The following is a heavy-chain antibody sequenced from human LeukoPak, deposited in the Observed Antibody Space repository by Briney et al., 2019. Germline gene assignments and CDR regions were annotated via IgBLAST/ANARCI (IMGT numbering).Heavy chain of an antibody. J-gene: IGHJ1*01. CDR3: AKDSDYGDYVKYFQH. Sequence: GGTLRLSCAASGFTFSSYGMSWVRQAPGKGLEWVSAISGSGGSTYYADSVKGRFTISRDNSKNTLYLQMNSLRAEDTPVYYCAKDSDYGDYVKYFQHWGQGTLVTVSS. D-gene: IGHD4-17*01. CDR2: ISGSGGST. V-gene: IGHV3-23*01. CDR1: GFTFSSYG.